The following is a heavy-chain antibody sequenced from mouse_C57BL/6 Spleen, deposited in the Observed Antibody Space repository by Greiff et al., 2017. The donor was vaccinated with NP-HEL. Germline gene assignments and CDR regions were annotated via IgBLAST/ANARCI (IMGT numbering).Heavy chain of an antibody. CDR2: INPSSGYT. CDR1: GYTFTSYW. J-gene: IGHJ2*01. D-gene: IGHD2-1*01. CDR3: ARSDYGNYFDY. Sequence: QVQLKESGAELAKPGASVKLSCKASGYTFTSYWMHWVKQRPGQGLEWIGYINPSSGYTKYNQKFKDKATLTADKTSSTSYMQLSSLTYEDSAVYYCARSDYGNYFDYWGQGTTLTVSS. V-gene: IGHV1-7*01.